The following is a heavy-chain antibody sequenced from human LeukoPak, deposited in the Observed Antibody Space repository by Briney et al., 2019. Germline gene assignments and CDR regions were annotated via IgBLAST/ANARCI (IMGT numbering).Heavy chain of an antibody. Sequence: GGSLRLSCTGSGFTFRTYALSWVRQAPGKGLEWVSATGSNGVTYYADSVKGRFTISRDNSKNAQYLQMNGLRADDTAVYYCGIRDTSDYYVFWGQGTLVTVSS. CDR2: TGSNGVT. V-gene: IGHV3-23*01. D-gene: IGHD3-22*01. CDR3: GIRDTSDYYVF. CDR1: GFTFRTYA. J-gene: IGHJ4*02.